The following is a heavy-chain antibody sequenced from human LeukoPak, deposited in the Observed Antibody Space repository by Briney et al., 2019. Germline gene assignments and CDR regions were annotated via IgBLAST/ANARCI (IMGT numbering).Heavy chain of an antibody. D-gene: IGHD2-2*01. CDR2: ISSSGSTI. J-gene: IGHJ3*02. V-gene: IGHV3-48*03. CDR3: AREDEGYCSSTSCYLGAFDI. Sequence: QPGGSLRLSCAASGFTFSSYEMNWVRQAPGKGLEWVSYISSSGSTIYYADSVKGRFTISRDNAKNSLYLQMNSLRAEATAVYYCAREDEGYCSSTSCYLGAFDIWGQGTMVTVSS. CDR1: GFTFSSYE.